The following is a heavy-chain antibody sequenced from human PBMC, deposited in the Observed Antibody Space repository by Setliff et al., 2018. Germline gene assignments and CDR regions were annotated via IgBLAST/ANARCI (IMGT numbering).Heavy chain of an antibody. V-gene: IGHV3-33*06. CDR1: GFTFSNYG. D-gene: IGHD3-3*01. CDR2: IWNDGSSK. J-gene: IGHJ6*02. CDR3: AKVNNRFWSGYYPYYYGMDV. Sequence: GGSLRLSCIASGFTFSNYGMHWVRQAPGKGLVWVALIWNDGSSKFYVDSGKGRFTISRDNSKNTLYLQMNSLRAEDTAVYYCAKVNNRFWSGYYPYYYGMDVWGQGTTVTVSS.